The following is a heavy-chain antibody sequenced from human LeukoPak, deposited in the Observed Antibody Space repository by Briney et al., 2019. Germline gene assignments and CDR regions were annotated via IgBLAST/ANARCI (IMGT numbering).Heavy chain of an antibody. CDR2: IRHDGSDK. Sequence: GGSLRLFCAASGFTFSNFGMHWVRQAPGKGLEWVAFIRHDGSDKFYADFVKGRFTISRDNAKNTLYFQMNSLRAEDTAVYYCAKDDWRGPDYWGPGTLVTVS. CDR1: GFTFSNFG. J-gene: IGHJ4*01. D-gene: IGHD3-9*01. V-gene: IGHV3-30*02. CDR3: AKDDWRGPDY.